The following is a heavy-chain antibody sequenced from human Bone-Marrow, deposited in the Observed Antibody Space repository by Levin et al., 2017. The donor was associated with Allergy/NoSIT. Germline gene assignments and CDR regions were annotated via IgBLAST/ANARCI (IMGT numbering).Heavy chain of an antibody. Sequence: GGSLRLSCAASGFTVSSNYMSWVRQAPGKGLEWVSVIYSGGSTYYADSVKGRFTISRDNSKNTLYLQMNSLRAEDTAVYYCARLGSGSYYSRLFDYWGQGTLVTVSS. CDR1: GFTVSSNY. J-gene: IGHJ4*02. CDR2: IYSGGST. V-gene: IGHV3-66*02. D-gene: IGHD3-10*01. CDR3: ARLGSGSYYSRLFDY.